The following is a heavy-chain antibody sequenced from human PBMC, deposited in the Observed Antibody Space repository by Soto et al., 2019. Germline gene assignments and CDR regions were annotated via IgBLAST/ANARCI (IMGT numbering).Heavy chain of an antibody. V-gene: IGHV1-3*01. Sequence: ASVKVSCKASGYTFTSYAMHWVRQAPGQRLEWMGWINAGNGNTKYSQKFQGRVTITRDTSASTAYMELSSLRSEDTAVYYCAAYCISTSCYGLWFDPWGQGTLVTVSS. CDR2: INAGNGNT. J-gene: IGHJ5*02. D-gene: IGHD2-2*01. CDR3: AAYCISTSCYGLWFDP. CDR1: GYTFTSYA.